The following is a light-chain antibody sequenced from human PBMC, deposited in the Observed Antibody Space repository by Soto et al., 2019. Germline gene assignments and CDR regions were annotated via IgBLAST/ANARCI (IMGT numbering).Light chain of an antibody. J-gene: IGLJ1*01. Sequence: QSVMTQPPSVSAAPGQKVTISCSGSSSNIGGNSVSWYQQLPGTAPKLRIYDDNKRPSGIPDRFSGSKSGTSATLGITGFQTGDEADYYCGSWDSSLSAYVFSTGTKLTVL. CDR2: DDN. CDR1: SSNIGGNS. V-gene: IGLV1-51*01. CDR3: GSWDSSLSAYV.